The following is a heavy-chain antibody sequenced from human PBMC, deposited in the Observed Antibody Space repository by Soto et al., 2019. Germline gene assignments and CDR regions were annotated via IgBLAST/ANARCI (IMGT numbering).Heavy chain of an antibody. CDR2: ISAYNGNT. V-gene: IGHV1-18*01. CDR3: ARDPHSSEYYYYGMDV. Sequence: QVQLAQSGAEVKKPGASVKVSCKASGYTFTSYGISWVRQAPGQGLEWMGWISAYNGNTNYAQKLQGRVTMTTDTATSTAYMELRSLRSDDTAVYYCARDPHSSEYYYYGMDVCGQGTTVTVSS. D-gene: IGHD6-13*01. CDR1: GYTFTSYG. J-gene: IGHJ6*01.